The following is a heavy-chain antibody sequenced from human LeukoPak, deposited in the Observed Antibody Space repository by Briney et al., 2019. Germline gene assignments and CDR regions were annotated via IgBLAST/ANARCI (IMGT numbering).Heavy chain of an antibody. J-gene: IGHJ6*02. V-gene: IGHV1-69*13. Sequence: GASAKVSCKASGYTFISYAISWVRQAPGQGLEWMGGIIPIFGTANYAQKFQGRVTITADESTSTAYMELSSLRSEDTAVYYCARDSEPSVVVPALYYYGMDVWGQGTTVTVSS. CDR2: IIPIFGTA. D-gene: IGHD2-2*01. CDR1: GYTFISYA. CDR3: ARDSEPSVVVPALYYYGMDV.